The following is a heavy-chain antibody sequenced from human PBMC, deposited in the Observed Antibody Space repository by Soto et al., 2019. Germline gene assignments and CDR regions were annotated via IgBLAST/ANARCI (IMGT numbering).Heavy chain of an antibody. V-gene: IGHV3-30-3*01. CDR1: GFTFSSYA. J-gene: IGHJ3*02. CDR3: ARPGIAAVLGAFDI. D-gene: IGHD6-13*01. CDR2: ISYDGSTK. Sequence: QVQLVESGGGVVQPGRSLRLSCAASGFTFSSYAMDWVRQAPGKGLEWVALISYDGSTKYYADSVKGRFTISRDNSKNTLYLQMNSLRVEDTAIYYCARPGIAAVLGAFDIWGQGTMVTVSS.